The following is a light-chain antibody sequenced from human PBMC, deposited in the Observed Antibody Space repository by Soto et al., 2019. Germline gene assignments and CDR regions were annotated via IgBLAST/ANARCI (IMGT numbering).Light chain of an antibody. J-gene: IGKJ2*01. CDR1: QTIGTN. Sequence: EIILTQSPATLSVSPGGRATLSCRASQTIGTNLVWYRQRPGQAPRLLIHGASARATGIPSRFRGSGSGTEFTLTITNLQSEDFAVYYCQQYDNWPRYTFGQGTKLEIK. CDR3: QQYDNWPRYT. CDR2: GAS. V-gene: IGKV3-15*01.